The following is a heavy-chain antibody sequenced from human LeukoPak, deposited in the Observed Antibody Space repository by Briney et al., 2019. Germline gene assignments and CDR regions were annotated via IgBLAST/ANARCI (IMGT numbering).Heavy chain of an antibody. CDR2: IWYDGSNK. J-gene: IGHJ4*02. CDR3: ARRRGPYSSSLPDY. D-gene: IGHD6-6*01. CDR1: GFTFSSYG. V-gene: IGHV3-33*01. Sequence: GGSLRLSCAASGFTFSSYGMHWVRQAPGKGLEWVAVIWYDGSNKYYADSVKGRFTISRDNSKNTLYLQMNSLRAADTAVYYCARRRGPYSSSLPDYWGQGTLVTVSS.